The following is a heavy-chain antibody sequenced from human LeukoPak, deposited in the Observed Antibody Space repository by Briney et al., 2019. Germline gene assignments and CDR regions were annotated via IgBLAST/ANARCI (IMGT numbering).Heavy chain of an antibody. Sequence: GGSLRLSCAASGFTFSIYGMNWVRQAPGKGLEWVSYISTSSSTIYYADSVKGRFTISRDNAKNSLYLQMNSLRAEDTAVYYCARTDRQYSGGTEDYWGQGTLVTVSS. V-gene: IGHV3-48*04. CDR2: ISTSSSTI. J-gene: IGHJ4*02. CDR1: GFTFSIYG. D-gene: IGHD5-12*01. CDR3: ARTDRQYSGGTEDY.